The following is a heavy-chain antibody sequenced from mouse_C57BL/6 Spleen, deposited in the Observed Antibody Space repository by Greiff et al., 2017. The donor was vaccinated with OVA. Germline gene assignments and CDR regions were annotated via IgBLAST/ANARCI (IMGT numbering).Heavy chain of an antibody. Sequence: EVHLVESGGGLVQSGRSLRLSCATSGFTFSDFYMEWVRQAPGKGLEWIAASRNKANDYTTEYSASVKGRFIVSRDTSQSILYLQMNALRAEDTAIYYCARDGGPGAMDYWGQGTSVTVSS. CDR1: GFTFSDFY. V-gene: IGHV7-1*01. D-gene: IGHD3-3*01. CDR2: SRNKANDYTT. CDR3: ARDGGPGAMDY. J-gene: IGHJ4*01.